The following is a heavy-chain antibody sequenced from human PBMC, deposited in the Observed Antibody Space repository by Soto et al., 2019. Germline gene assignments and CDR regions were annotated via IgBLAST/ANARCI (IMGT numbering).Heavy chain of an antibody. CDR2: MQPSTGRT. CDR1: GYSFTSLD. CDR3: ARGVSAGVDY. Sequence: SVKVSCKASGYSFTSLDINWVRQTAGQGLEWMGWMQPSTGRTGYAQKFQGRVTMTRDTSINTAYMELTTLTSDDTAFYYCARGVSAGVDYWGQGTLVTVSS. D-gene: IGHD1-26*01. J-gene: IGHJ4*02. V-gene: IGHV1-8*01.